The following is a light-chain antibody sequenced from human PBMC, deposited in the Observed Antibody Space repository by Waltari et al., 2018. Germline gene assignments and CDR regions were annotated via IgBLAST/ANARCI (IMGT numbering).Light chain of an antibody. CDR3: QQYGASFT. Sequence: DIQLTQSPSTLSASVGDRVTITCRASQFITTWLAWYQQKPGRAPKVLIYKASGLERGAPSRFSGSGYGTEFTLTISSLQPDDFATYYCQQYGASFTFGQGTKLEIK. CDR2: KAS. CDR1: QFITTW. J-gene: IGKJ2*01. V-gene: IGKV1-5*03.